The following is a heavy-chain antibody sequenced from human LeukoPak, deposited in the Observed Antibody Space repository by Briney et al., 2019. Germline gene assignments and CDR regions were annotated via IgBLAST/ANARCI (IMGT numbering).Heavy chain of an antibody. CDR1: GYSISSGYY. D-gene: IGHD5-12*01. J-gene: IGHJ4*02. Sequence: SETLSLTCTVSGYSISSGYYWRWIRQPPGKGLEWIASIYHSGTTYYSPSLKSRVTISVDTSKNQFYLKLSSMTAADTAVYYCATTMGNWGQGALVTVSS. CDR2: IYHSGTT. CDR3: ATTMGN. V-gene: IGHV4-38-2*02.